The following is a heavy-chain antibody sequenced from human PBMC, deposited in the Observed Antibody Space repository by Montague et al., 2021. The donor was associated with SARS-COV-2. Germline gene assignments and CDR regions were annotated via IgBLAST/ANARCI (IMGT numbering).Heavy chain of an antibody. CDR2: IYYSGGT. CDR1: GGSISSSSHY. D-gene: IGHD3-22*01. Sequence: SETLSLTCTVSGGSISSSSHYWGWIRQPPGKGLEWIGSIYYSGGTYYNPSLKSRVTISVDTSKNQFSLKLSSVTAADTAVYYCARDTRITMIVVVQGYGMDVWGQGTTVTVSS. J-gene: IGHJ6*02. CDR3: ARDTRITMIVVVQGYGMDV. V-gene: IGHV4-39*07.